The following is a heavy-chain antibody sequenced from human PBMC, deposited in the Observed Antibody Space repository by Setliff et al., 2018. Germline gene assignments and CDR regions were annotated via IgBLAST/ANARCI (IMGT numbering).Heavy chain of an antibody. CDR1: GDSITSGSDS. D-gene: IGHD2-2*01. CDR3: ARTHCTTTSCFYFHY. V-gene: IGHV4-61*02. J-gene: IGHJ4*02. CDR2: VYPTGST. Sequence: SETLSLTCTVSGDSITSGSDSWNWIRQPAGKGLQWIGRVYPTGSTNYDPDLRSRVTMSVDTSKNQFSLMLTSVTAADTAMYYCARTHCTTTSCFYFHYWGQGTVVTVSS.